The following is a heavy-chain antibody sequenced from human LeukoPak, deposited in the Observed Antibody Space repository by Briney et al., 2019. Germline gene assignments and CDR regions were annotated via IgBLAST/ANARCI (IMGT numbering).Heavy chain of an antibody. CDR1: GYTFTSYD. Sequence: ASVKVSCKASGYTFTSYDINWVRQATGQGLEWMGWMNPNSGNTGYAQKFQGRVTMTRNTSTSTAYMELSSLRSEDTAVYYCARGRGGSGDYFFDYWGQGTLVTVSS. J-gene: IGHJ4*02. CDR3: ARGRGGSGDYFFDY. V-gene: IGHV1-8*01. D-gene: IGHD6-19*01. CDR2: MNPNSGNT.